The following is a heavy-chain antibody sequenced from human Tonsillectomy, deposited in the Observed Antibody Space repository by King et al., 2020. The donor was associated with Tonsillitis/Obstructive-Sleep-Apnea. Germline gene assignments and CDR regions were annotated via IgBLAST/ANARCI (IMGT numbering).Heavy chain of an antibody. Sequence: VQLVESGGGLVKPGGSLRLSCAASGFTFSSYNINWVRQAPGKGLEWVSSISTSSSYIYYADSVKGRFTISRDNAKNSLYLQMNSLRAEDTAVYYCAREQQPLSLYSYSYMDVWGKGTTVTVSS. CDR1: GFTFSSYN. J-gene: IGHJ6*03. V-gene: IGHV3-21*01. CDR2: ISTSSSYI. CDR3: AREQQPLSLYSYSYMDV. D-gene: IGHD6-13*01.